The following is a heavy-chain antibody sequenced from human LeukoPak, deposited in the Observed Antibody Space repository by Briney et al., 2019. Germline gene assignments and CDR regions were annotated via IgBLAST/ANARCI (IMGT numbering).Heavy chain of an antibody. Sequence: PGGSLRLSRAASGFTFSSYEMNWVRQAPGKGLEWVSYISSSGSTIYYADSVKGRFTISRDNAKNSLYLQMNTLRAEDTAVYYCARENLWPNLFDYWGQGTLVTVSS. J-gene: IGHJ4*02. CDR3: ARENLWPNLFDY. CDR1: GFTFSSYE. D-gene: IGHD2/OR15-2a*01. V-gene: IGHV3-48*03. CDR2: ISSSGSTI.